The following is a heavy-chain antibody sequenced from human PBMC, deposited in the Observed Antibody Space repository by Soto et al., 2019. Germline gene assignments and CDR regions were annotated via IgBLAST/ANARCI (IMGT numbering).Heavy chain of an antibody. J-gene: IGHJ6*02. V-gene: IGHV3-23*01. CDR1: GFTFSSYA. CDR2: ISGSGGST. CDR3: AKATHLESAWLPPGMDV. D-gene: IGHD5-12*01. Sequence: GGSLRLSCAASGFTFSSYAMSWVRQAPGKGLEWVSAISGSGGSTYYADSVKGRFTISRDNSKNTLYLQMNSLRAEDTAVYYCAKATHLESAWLPPGMDVWGQGTTVTVSS.